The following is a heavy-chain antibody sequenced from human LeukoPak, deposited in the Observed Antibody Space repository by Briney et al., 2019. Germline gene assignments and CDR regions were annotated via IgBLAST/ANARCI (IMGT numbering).Heavy chain of an antibody. V-gene: IGHV4-59*01. CDR2: IHYIGST. D-gene: IGHD2-15*01. Sequence: SETLSLTCTVSGGSISGYYWSWIRQPPGKGLEWIGYIHYIGSTNYNPSLKSRVTISVDTSKNQFSLKVCSVTAADTAVYYCARDVLPQDYWGQGTLVTVSS. J-gene: IGHJ4*02. CDR1: GGSISGYY. CDR3: ARDVLPQDY.